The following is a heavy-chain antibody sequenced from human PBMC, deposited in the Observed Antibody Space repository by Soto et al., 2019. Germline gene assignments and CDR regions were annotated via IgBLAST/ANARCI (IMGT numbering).Heavy chain of an antibody. CDR2: INHSGST. D-gene: IGHD2-15*01. V-gene: IGHV4-34*01. CDR3: ARRRGMPGYCSGGSCYEFDP. CDR1: GGSFSGYY. Sequence: SETLSLTCAVYGGSFSGYYWSWIRQPPGKGLEWIGEINHSGSTNYNPSLKSRVTISVDTSKNQFSLKLSSVTAADTAVYYCARRRGMPGYCSGGSCYEFDPWGQGTLVTVSS. J-gene: IGHJ5*02.